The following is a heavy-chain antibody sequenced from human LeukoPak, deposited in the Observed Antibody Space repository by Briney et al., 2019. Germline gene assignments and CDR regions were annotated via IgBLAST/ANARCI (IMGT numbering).Heavy chain of an antibody. CDR3: VREVGGSGSY. Sequence: GGSLRLSCAASGFTFSTYWMHWVRQAPGKGLEWVANMNQDGGKKFYVDSVKGRFTISRDNAKNSLYLQTNSLRDEDTAVYYCVREVGGSGSYWGQGTLVTVSP. J-gene: IGHJ4*02. D-gene: IGHD3-10*01. V-gene: IGHV3-7*01. CDR1: GFTFSTYW. CDR2: MNQDGGKK.